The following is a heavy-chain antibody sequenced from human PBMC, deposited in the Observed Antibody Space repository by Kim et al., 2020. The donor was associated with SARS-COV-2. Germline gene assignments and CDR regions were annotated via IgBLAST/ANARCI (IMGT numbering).Heavy chain of an antibody. Sequence: SETLSLTCAVYGGSFSGYYWSWIRQPPGKGLEWIGEINHSGSTNYNPSLKSRVTISVDTSKNQFSLKLSSVTAADTAVYYCARGYCSSTSCCFDYWGQGT. CDR3: ARGYCSSTSCCFDY. J-gene: IGHJ4*02. CDR2: INHSGST. D-gene: IGHD2-2*01. V-gene: IGHV4-34*01. CDR1: GGSFSGYY.